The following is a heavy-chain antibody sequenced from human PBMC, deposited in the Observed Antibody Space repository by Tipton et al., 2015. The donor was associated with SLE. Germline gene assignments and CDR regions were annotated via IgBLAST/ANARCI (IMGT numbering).Heavy chain of an antibody. CDR3: ARQGPLWYYYYYMDV. D-gene: IGHD3-10*01. CDR1: GGSISSGSYY. Sequence: GLVKPSETLSLTCSVSGGSISSGSYYWSWIRQPPGKGLEWIGEINHSGSTNYNPSLKSRVTISVDTSKNQFSLKLSSVTAADTAVYYCARQGPLWYYYYYMDVWGKGTTVTVSS. CDR2: INHSGST. V-gene: IGHV4-39*01. J-gene: IGHJ6*03.